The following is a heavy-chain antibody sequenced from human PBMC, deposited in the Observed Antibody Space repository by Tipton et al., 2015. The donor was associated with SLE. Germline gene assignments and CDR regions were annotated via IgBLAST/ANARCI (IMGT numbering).Heavy chain of an antibody. V-gene: IGHV4-59*11. J-gene: IGHJ4*02. CDR1: GGSISSHY. CDR2: IYYSGST. Sequence: LRLSCTVSGGSISSHYWSWIRQPPGKGLEWIGYIYYSGSTNYNPSLKSRVTISVDTSKNQFSLKLSSVTAADTAVYYCARGGDSGWTPFDYWGQGTLVTVSS. D-gene: IGHD6-19*01. CDR3: ARGGDSGWTPFDY.